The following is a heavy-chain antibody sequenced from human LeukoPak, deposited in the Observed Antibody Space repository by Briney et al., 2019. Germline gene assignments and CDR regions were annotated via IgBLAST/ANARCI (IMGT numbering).Heavy chain of an antibody. D-gene: IGHD3-10*01. CDR1: AFTLSPYN. J-gene: IGHJ4*02. Sequence: GGSLRLSCAASAFTLSPYNMNWVRQAPGKGLDWISYISSSSSIYYADSVKGRFTISRDNAKNSLYLQMNSLRDEDTAVYYCARDPGWTGIDYWGQGTLVTVSS. CDR2: ISSSSSI. V-gene: IGHV3-48*02. CDR3: ARDPGWTGIDY.